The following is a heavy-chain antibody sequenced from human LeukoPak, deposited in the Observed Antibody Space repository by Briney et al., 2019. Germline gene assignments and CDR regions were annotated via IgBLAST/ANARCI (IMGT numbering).Heavy chain of an antibody. CDR1: GFVFSDYW. CDR2: IKQDGSQK. CDR3: ARGDLYCGGDCSPFDY. J-gene: IGHJ4*02. V-gene: IGHV3-7*01. Sequence: PGGSLRLSCAASGFVFSDYWMSWVRQAPGKGLEWVANIKQDGSQKFYLDSVKGRFTISRDNAKNSLYLQMTSLRAEDTAVYYCARGDLYCGGDCSPFDYWGQGTPVTVSS. D-gene: IGHD2-21*01.